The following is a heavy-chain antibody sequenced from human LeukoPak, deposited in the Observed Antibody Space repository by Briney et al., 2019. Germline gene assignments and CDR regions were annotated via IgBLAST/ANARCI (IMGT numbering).Heavy chain of an antibody. CDR2: ISAYNGNT. Sequence: ASVKVSCKASGGTFSSYAISRVRQAPGQGLEWMGWISAYNGNTNYAQKFQGRVTMTRDTSISTAYMELSRLRSDDTAVYYCAGGDYYYYYMDVWGKGTTVTVSS. CDR1: GGTFSSYA. CDR3: AGGDYYYYYMDV. V-gene: IGHV1-18*01. D-gene: IGHD3-16*01. J-gene: IGHJ6*03.